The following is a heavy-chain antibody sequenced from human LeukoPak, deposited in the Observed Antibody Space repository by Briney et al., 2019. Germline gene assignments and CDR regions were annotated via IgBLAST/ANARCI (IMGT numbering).Heavy chain of an antibody. CDR3: ARDNWGPDH. CDR2: ISWNGDEN. CDR1: QFTFGDYG. D-gene: IGHD7-27*01. V-gene: IGHV3-20*04. Sequence: GGALRLSCAASQFTFGDYGMVWVRQAPGKGLEGVSGISWNGDENTYADSVKGRFTISREDAKNSLYLQMNSLRAEDTALYYCARDNWGPDHWGQGTLVTVSS. J-gene: IGHJ5*02.